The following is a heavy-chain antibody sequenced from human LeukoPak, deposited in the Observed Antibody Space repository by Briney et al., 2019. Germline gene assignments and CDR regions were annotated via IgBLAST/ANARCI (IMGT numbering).Heavy chain of an antibody. V-gene: IGHV1-18*01. J-gene: IGHJ4*02. D-gene: IGHD3-16*01. CDR3: ARGWGDY. CDR2: ISAHNGNT. CDR1: GYTLTTYG. Sequence: WASVKVSCKASGYTLTTYGTSWVRQARGQGLEWMGWISAHNGNTNYAQKFQGRVTMTTDTSTSTAYMELRSLISDDTAVYYCARGWGDYWGQGTLVTVSS.